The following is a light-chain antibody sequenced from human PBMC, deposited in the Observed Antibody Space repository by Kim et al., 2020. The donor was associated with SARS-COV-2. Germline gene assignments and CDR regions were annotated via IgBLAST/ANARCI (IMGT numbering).Light chain of an antibody. CDR3: NSWDSSGNHLV. V-gene: IGLV3-19*01. CDR2: GKN. J-gene: IGLJ2*01. CDR1: SLRSYY. Sequence: ALGQTVRITCQGDSLRSYYASWYQQKPGQAPLLVIYGKNNRPSGIPDRFSGSTSGNTASLTITGAQAEDEADYYCNSWDSSGNHLVFGGGTQLTVL.